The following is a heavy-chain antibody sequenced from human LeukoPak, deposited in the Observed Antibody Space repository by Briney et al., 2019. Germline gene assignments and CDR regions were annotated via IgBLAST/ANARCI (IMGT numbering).Heavy chain of an antibody. Sequence: GGSLRLSCAASGFTFSSYGMHWVRQAPGKGLEWVAVISYDGSNKYYADSVKGRFTISRDNSKNTLYLQMNSLRAEDTAVYYCARDPNDFWSGYFSSDAFDIWGQGTMVTVSS. CDR2: ISYDGSNK. CDR1: GFTFSSYG. D-gene: IGHD3-3*01. CDR3: ARDPNDFWSGYFSSDAFDI. J-gene: IGHJ3*02. V-gene: IGHV3-30*19.